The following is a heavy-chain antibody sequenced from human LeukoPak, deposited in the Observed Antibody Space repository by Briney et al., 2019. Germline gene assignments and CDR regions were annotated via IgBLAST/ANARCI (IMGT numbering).Heavy chain of an antibody. V-gene: IGHV3-66*01. D-gene: IGHD3-22*01. CDR3: ASLGPTLYTSGYPGLHY. J-gene: IGHJ4*02. Sequence: GGSLRLSCAASGFTVSSNYMNWVRQAPGKGLEWVSVIYSGGSTYYADSVKGRFTISRDNARNSLYLQMNSLRAEDTAVYYCASLGPTLYTSGYPGLHYWGQGTLVTVSS. CDR1: GFTVSSNY. CDR2: IYSGGST.